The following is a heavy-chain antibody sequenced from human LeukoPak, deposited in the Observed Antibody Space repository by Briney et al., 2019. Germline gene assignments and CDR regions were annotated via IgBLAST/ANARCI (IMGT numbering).Heavy chain of an antibody. D-gene: IGHD6-19*01. J-gene: IGHJ6*03. CDR2: INNSGST. Sequence: SETLSLTCAVYGGSFSGYYWSWIRQPPGKGLEWMGEINNSGSTNYNPSLKSRVTISVDMSKNQFSLRLTSVTAADTAVYYCARLKSGWYLSYYYIDVWGKGTTVTVSS. CDR1: GGSFSGYY. CDR3: ARLKSGWYLSYYYIDV. V-gene: IGHV4-34*01.